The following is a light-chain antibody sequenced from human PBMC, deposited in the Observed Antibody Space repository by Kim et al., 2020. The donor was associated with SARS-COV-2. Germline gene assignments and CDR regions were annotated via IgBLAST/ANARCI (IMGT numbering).Light chain of an antibody. CDR2: GNT. V-gene: IGLV1-40*01. J-gene: IGLJ3*02. Sequence: QLVLTQPPSVSGAPGQRVTISCTGSSSNIGAGFDVHWYQHLPGTVPKLLIFGNTNRPSGVPDRFSGSKSGTSASLAITGLQAEDEADYYCQSFDNSLSGWVFGGGTQLTVL. CDR3: QSFDNSLSGWV. CDR1: SSNIGAGFD.